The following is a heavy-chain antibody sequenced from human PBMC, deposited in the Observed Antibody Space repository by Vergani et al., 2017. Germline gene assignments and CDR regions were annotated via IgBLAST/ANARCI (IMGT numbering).Heavy chain of an antibody. D-gene: IGHD3-22*01. CDR2: FDPEDAET. V-gene: IGHV1-24*01. Sequence: QVQLVQSGAEVKKPGASVKVSCKVSGYTLTRLSMHWVRQAPGKGLEWMGGFDPEDAETIYAQKFQGRVTMTEDTSTDTASMELSTLRSEDTAVYYCATYYYDSNSYYYSHFDYWGQGTLVTVSS. CDR3: ATYYYDSNSYYYSHFDY. CDR1: GYTLTRLS. J-gene: IGHJ4*02.